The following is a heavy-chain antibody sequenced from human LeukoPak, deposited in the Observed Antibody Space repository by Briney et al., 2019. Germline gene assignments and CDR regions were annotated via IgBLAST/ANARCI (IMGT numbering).Heavy chain of an antibody. CDR2: ISGSGGST. V-gene: IGHV3-23*01. Sequence: TGGSLRLSCAASGFTFSSYAMSWVRQAPGKGLEWVSAISGSGGSTYYADSVKGRFTISRDNSKNTLYLQMNSLRAEDTAVYYCAKAPKPGEEYYYYYYYMDVWGKGTTVTVSS. J-gene: IGHJ6*03. D-gene: IGHD3-10*01. CDR3: AKAPKPGEEYYYYYYYMDV. CDR1: GFTFSSYA.